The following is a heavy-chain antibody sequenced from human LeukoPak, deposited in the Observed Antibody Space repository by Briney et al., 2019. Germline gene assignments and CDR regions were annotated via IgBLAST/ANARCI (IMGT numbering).Heavy chain of an antibody. Sequence: PGGSLRLSCAASGFTFSSYSMNWVRQAPGKGLEWVSSISSSSSYIYYADSVKGRFTISRDNAKNSLYLRMNSLRAEDTAVYYCARTRSSGYKGYYYGMDVWGQGTTVTVSS. J-gene: IGHJ6*02. CDR1: GFTFSSYS. D-gene: IGHD3-22*01. CDR3: ARTRSSGYKGYYYGMDV. V-gene: IGHV3-21*01. CDR2: ISSSSSYI.